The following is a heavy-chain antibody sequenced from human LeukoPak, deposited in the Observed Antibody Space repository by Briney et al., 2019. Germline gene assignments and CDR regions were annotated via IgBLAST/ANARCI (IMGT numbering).Heavy chain of an antibody. CDR1: GYSISSNHW. CDR3: ARIGPILGAAWVDY. J-gene: IGHJ4*02. Sequence: PSETLSLTCAVSGYSISSNHWWGWIRQPPGKGLEWIGYIFYAGSTYYNPSLKSRVTMSVDTSKNQFSLRLSSVTAVDTAVCYCARIGPILGAAWVDYWGQGTLVSVSS. V-gene: IGHV4-28*01. D-gene: IGHD3-3*02. CDR2: IFYAGST.